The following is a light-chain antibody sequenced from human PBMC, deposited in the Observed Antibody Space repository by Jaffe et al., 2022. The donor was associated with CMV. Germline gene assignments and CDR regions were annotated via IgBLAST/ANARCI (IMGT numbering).Light chain of an antibody. V-gene: IGKV3-11*01. Sequence: EFVLTQSPATLSLSPGERATLSCRASQSVSSQLAWYQQKPGQAPRLLIYDASNRATGIPARFSGSGSGTDFTLTISSLEPEDFAVYYCQQRSNWPPYTFGQGTKLEIK. CDR1: QSVSSQ. CDR2: DAS. CDR3: QQRSNWPPYT. J-gene: IGKJ2*01.